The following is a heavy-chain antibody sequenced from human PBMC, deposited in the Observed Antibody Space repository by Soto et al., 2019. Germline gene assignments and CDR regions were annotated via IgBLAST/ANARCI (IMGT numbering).Heavy chain of an antibody. CDR3: ARAPKVSGSSQTRPDF. V-gene: IGHV4-34*01. CDR1: SGSFSGYS. CDR2: ISQSGNT. Sequence: QVQLHQWGAGLLKPSETLSLACSIYSGSFSGYSWSWIRQPPAQGLEWIGEISQSGNTNYSPSLKSRVSISIDTSKKQFALNLASVSAADTAVYYCARAPKVSGSSQTRPDFCGQGTLVTVSS. D-gene: IGHD6-6*01. J-gene: IGHJ4*02.